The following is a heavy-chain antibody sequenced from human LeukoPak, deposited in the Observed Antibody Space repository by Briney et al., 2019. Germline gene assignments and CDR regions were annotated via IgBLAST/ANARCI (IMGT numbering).Heavy chain of an antibody. CDR3: ARVGSYSSGWNVGF. J-gene: IGHJ4*02. CDR2: INPNSGGT. D-gene: IGHD6-19*01. V-gene: IGHV1-2*06. Sequence: ASVKVSCKASGYTFTGYYMHWVRQAPGQGLEWMGRINPNSGGTNYAQKFQGRVTMTKDTSISTGYMELSRLRSDDTAVYYCARVGSYSSGWNVGFWGQGTLVTVSS. CDR1: GYTFTGYY.